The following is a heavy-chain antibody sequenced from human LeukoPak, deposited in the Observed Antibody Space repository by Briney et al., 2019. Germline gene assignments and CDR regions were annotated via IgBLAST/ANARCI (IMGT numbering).Heavy chain of an antibody. CDR3: ARRRIFGVVNRYYFDY. Sequence: KPSETLSLTCAVYGGSFNAYYWSWIRQPPGKGLEWIGEIDHSGSTNYHPSLKSRVTISLDTSKNQFSLKLNSVTAADTAVYYCARRRIFGVVNRYYFDYWGQGTLVTVSS. CDR1: GGSFNAYY. D-gene: IGHD3-3*01. J-gene: IGHJ4*02. CDR2: IDHSGST. V-gene: IGHV4-34*01.